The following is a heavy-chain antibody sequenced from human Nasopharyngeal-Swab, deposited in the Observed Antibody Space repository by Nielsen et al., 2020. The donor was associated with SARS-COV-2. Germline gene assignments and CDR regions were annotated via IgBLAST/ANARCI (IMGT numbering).Heavy chain of an antibody. V-gene: IGHV4-34*01. Sequence: GSLRLSCAVYGGSFSGYYWSWIRQPPGKGLEWIGEINHSGSTNYNPSLKSRVTISVDTSKNQFSLKLSSVTAADTAVYYCARLGANRWMFGELSKGFDYWGQGTWSPSPQ. CDR3: ARLGANRWMFGELSKGFDY. CDR2: INHSGST. CDR1: GGSFSGYY. D-gene: IGHD3-10*02. J-gene: IGHJ4*02.